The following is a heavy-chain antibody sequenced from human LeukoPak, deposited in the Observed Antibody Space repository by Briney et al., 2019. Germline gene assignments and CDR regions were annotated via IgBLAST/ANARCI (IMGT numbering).Heavy chain of an antibody. CDR3: AKDWDDYYDSSGYPLYDAFDI. CDR1: GFTFSSYA. V-gene: IGHV3-23*01. CDR2: ISGSGSST. J-gene: IGHJ3*02. D-gene: IGHD3-22*01. Sequence: GGSLRLSCAASGFTFSSYAMSWVRQAPGKGLEWVSAISGSGSSTYYADSVKGRFTISRDNSKNTLYLQMNSLRAEDTAVYYCAKDWDDYYDSSGYPLYDAFDIWGQGTMVTVSS.